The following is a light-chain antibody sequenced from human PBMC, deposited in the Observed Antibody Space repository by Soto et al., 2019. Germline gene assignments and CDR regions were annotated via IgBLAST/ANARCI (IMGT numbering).Light chain of an antibody. CDR2: DAS. CDR3: QQYSDYSS. Sequence: TASGWVGVRVSIAGRASQGVSDWVAWYQQKPGEAPQLLISDASSLQSGVPSRSSGSGSGSQYSCTTTSPRPEDSAPYYCQQYSDYSSLGDGTKVEIK. CDR1: QGVSDW. J-gene: IGKJ4*02. V-gene: IGKV1-5*01.